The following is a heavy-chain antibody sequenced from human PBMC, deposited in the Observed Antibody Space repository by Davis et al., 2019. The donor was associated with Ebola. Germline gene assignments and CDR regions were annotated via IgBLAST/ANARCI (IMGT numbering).Heavy chain of an antibody. J-gene: IGHJ4*02. Sequence: PSETLSLTCAVSGDSFSVYYWTWIRQPPGKGLEWIGEINHSGSTYYKPSLKSRLTMSVDTSKRQFSLKLTSVTAADTAVFYCAVSGVFYDSAGYPTSFDYLGQGTLVTVSS. CDR3: AVSGVFYDSAGYPTSFDY. CDR2: INHSGST. V-gene: IGHV4-34*01. CDR1: GDSFSVYY. D-gene: IGHD3-22*01.